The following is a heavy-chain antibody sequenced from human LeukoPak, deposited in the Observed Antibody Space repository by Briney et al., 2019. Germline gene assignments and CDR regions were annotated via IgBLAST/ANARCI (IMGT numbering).Heavy chain of an antibody. CDR3: ARGYPRMLGY. CDR1: GGSLSGYY. Sequence: SETLSLTCAVYGGSLSGYYWSWIRQPPGKGLEWIGEINHSGSTNYNPSLKSRVTISVDTSKNQFSLKLSSVTAADTAVYYCARGYPRMLGYWGQGTLVTVSS. CDR2: INHSGST. V-gene: IGHV4-34*01. J-gene: IGHJ4*01.